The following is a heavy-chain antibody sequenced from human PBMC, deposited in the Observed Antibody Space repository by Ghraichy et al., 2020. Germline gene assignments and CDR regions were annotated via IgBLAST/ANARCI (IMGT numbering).Heavy chain of an antibody. CDR1: GGSISSGGYS. Sequence: SETLSLTCAVSGGSISSGGYSWSWIRQPPGKGLEWIGYIYHSGSTYYNPSLKSRVTISVDRSKNQFSLKLSSVTAADTAVYYCARGGCSGGSCVLDYWGQGTLVTVSS. D-gene: IGHD2-15*01. J-gene: IGHJ4*02. CDR3: ARGGCSGGSCVLDY. CDR2: IYHSGST. V-gene: IGHV4-30-2*01.